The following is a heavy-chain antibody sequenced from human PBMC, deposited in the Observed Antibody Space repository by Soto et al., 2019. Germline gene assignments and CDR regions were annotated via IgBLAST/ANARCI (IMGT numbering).Heavy chain of an antibody. CDR3: ATGSGGGGAFDF. J-gene: IGHJ3*01. CDR1: GLTFSRYE. V-gene: IGHV3-48*03. CDR2: IHSSATTM. D-gene: IGHD3-10*01. Sequence: EVKLMESGGGLVQPGRSLRLSCAASGLTFSRYEMNWVRQAPGKGLEWIAYIHSSATTMFYADSVKGRFTISRDNAKNSLYPQLNSRSAEDTAVYYCATGSGGGGAFDFWGQGTMVTVSS.